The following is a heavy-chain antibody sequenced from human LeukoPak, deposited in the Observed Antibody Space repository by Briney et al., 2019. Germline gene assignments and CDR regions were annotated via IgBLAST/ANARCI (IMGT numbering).Heavy chain of an antibody. D-gene: IGHD3-3*01. Sequence: SGGSLRLSCTASGFTFSTYAMNWVRQAPGKGLEWVSSISRTVENTYYADSVKGRFTISRDKSKNMLYLQMNSLRGDAAAVYYCAKGTVGCLEWSQRGSFDYWGQGALVTVSS. J-gene: IGHJ4*02. CDR2: ISRTVENT. V-gene: IGHV3-23*01. CDR1: GFTFSTYA. CDR3: AKGTVGCLEWSQRGSFDY.